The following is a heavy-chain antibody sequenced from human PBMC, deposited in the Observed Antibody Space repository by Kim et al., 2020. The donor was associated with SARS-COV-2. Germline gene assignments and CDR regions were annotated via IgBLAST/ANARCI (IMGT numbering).Heavy chain of an antibody. J-gene: IGHJ3*02. Sequence: PSFQGQVTISADKSISTAYLQWSSLKASDTAMYYCARLAVAVALPGAFDIWGQGTMVTVSS. D-gene: IGHD6-19*01. V-gene: IGHV5-51*01. CDR3: ARLAVAVALPGAFDI.